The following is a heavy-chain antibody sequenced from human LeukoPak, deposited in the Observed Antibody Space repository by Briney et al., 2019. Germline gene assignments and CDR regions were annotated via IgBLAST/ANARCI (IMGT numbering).Heavy chain of an antibody. CDR3: ARGGGYCSGGSCYDDY. Sequence: SETLSLTCAVYGGSFSGYYWSWIRQPPGKGLEWIGEINHSGITNYNPSLKSRVTISVDTSKNQFSLKVSSVTAADTAVYYCARGGGYCSGGSCYDDYWGQGTLVTVSS. CDR1: GGSFSGYY. CDR2: INHSGIT. V-gene: IGHV4-34*01. J-gene: IGHJ4*02. D-gene: IGHD2-15*01.